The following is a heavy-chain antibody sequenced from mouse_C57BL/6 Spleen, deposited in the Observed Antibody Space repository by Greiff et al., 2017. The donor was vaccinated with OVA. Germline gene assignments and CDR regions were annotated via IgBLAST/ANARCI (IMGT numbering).Heavy chain of an antibody. D-gene: IGHD3-2*02. Sequence: VQLVESGPELVKPGASVKISCKASGYAFSSSWMNWVKQRPGKGLEWIGRIYPGDGDTNYNGKFKGKATLTADKSSSTAYMQLSSLTSEDSAVYFCAKTAQANYFDYWGQGTTLTVSS. V-gene: IGHV1-82*01. CDR2: IYPGDGDT. J-gene: IGHJ2*01. CDR1: GYAFSSSW. CDR3: AKTAQANYFDY.